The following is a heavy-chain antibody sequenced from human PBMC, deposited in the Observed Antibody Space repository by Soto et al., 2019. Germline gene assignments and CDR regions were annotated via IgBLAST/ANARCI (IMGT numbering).Heavy chain of an antibody. J-gene: IGHJ6*02. CDR1: GFTVSSNY. D-gene: IGHD6-19*01. CDR2: IYSGGST. Sequence: GGSLRLSCAASGFTVSSNYMSWVRQAPGKGLEWVSVIYSGGSTYYADSVKGRFTISRDNSKNTLYLQMNSLRAEDTAVYYCARDLGWEYGMDVWGQGTTVTVSS. CDR3: ARDLGWEYGMDV. V-gene: IGHV3-53*01.